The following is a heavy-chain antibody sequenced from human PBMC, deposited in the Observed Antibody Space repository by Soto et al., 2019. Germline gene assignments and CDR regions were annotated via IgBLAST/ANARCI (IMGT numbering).Heavy chain of an antibody. D-gene: IGHD2-15*01. CDR1: GFTFSVSW. CDR3: ARDAYSTKATFDF. Sequence: EVQLVESGGGLVQPGGSLRLSCAASGFTFSVSWMSWVRQAPGKGLEWVANIKQDGREKYYGDSVKGRFTISRDNAKNSLYLQMNSLRAEDTAVYYCARDAYSTKATFDFWGQGTLVTVSS. CDR2: IKQDGREK. J-gene: IGHJ4*02. V-gene: IGHV3-7*05.